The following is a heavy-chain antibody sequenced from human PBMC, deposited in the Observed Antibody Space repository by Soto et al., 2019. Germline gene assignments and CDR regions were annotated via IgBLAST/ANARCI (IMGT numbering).Heavy chain of an antibody. J-gene: IGHJ4*02. D-gene: IGHD1-1*01. CDR2: IRAHNGNT. V-gene: IGHV1-18*01. Sequence: QIHLVQSGAEVKKPGASVKVSCKGSVYGFTTYGITWVRHAPGQGLAWMAWIRAHNGNTNYAQNLQGRVTGTRDTATSTAYMELRSLSSDDTDVYSCARGRYGDYWGQGALVTVSS. CDR1: VYGFTTYG. CDR3: ARGRYGDY.